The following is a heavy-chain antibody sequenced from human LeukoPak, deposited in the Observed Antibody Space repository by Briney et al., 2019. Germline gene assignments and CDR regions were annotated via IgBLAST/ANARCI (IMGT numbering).Heavy chain of an antibody. D-gene: IGHD2-2*02. J-gene: IGHJ4*02. Sequence: EASVKVSCKASGGTFSSYAISWVRQAPGQGLKWMGGIIPIFGTANYAQKFQGRVTITTDESTSTAYMELSSLRSEDTAVYYCARERCSSTSCYKGFDYWGQGTLVTVSS. V-gene: IGHV1-69*05. CDR3: ARERCSSTSCYKGFDY. CDR2: IIPIFGTA. CDR1: GGTFSSYA.